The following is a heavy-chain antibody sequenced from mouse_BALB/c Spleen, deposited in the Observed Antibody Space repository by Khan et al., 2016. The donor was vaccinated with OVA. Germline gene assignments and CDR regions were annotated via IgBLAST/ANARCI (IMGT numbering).Heavy chain of an antibody. D-gene: IGHD1-1*01. CDR2: VSSGGSFS. CDR3: ARTPGYYGSNYLDD. CDR1: GFIVSNYA. Sequence: EVELVESGGGLVKPGGSLKLSCAASGFIVSNYAMSWVRQTPEKRLEWVATVSSGGSFSCYPDSVTGRFRISRDDANNILYLQMGSLRSEDTAMFYWARTPGYYGSNYLDDCGQGTSLTVAA. J-gene: IGHJ2*02. V-gene: IGHV5-9-3*01.